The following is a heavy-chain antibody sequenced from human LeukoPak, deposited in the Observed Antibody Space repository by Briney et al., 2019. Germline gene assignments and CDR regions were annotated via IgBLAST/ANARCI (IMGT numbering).Heavy chain of an antibody. Sequence: GGSLRLSCAASGFTFSSYGMHWVRQAPGKGLEWVAFIRYDGSNKYYADSVKGRFTISRDNSKNTLYLQMNSLRAEDTAVYYCARGEYSYGPPLWYWGQGTLVTVSS. V-gene: IGHV3-30*02. CDR1: GFTFSSYG. CDR3: ARGEYSYGPPLWY. J-gene: IGHJ4*02. D-gene: IGHD5-18*01. CDR2: IRYDGSNK.